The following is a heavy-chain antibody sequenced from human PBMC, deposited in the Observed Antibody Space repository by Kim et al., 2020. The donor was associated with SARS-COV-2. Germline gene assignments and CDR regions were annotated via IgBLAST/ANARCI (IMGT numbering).Heavy chain of an antibody. CDR2: ISSSSSYI. V-gene: IGHV3-21*01. D-gene: IGHD6-19*01. J-gene: IGHJ4*02. CDR1: GFTFSSYS. CDR3: ARVGLNSSGRDY. Sequence: GGSLRLSCAASGFTFSSYSMNWVRQAPGKGLEWVSSISSSSSYIYYADSVKGRFTISRDNAKNSLYLQMNSLRAEDTAVYYCARVGLNSSGRDYWGQGTLVTVSS.